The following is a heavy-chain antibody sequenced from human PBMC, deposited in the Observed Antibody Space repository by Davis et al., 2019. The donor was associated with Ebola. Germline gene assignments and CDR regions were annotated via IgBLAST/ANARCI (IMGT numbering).Heavy chain of an antibody. V-gene: IGHV3-23*01. CDR3: ARVAAARDFDY. CDR1: GFTSSNYW. CDR2: ISGSGGST. J-gene: IGHJ4*02. Sequence: GESLKISCAASGFTSSNYWMHWVRQAPGKGLEWVSAISGSGGSTYYADSVKGRFTISRDNSKNTLYLQMNSLRAEDTAVYYCARVAAARDFDYWGQGTLVTVSS. D-gene: IGHD6-13*01.